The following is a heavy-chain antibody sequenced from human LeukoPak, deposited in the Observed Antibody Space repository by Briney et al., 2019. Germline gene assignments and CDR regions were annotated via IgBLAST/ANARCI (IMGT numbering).Heavy chain of an antibody. Sequence: GGSLRLSCAASGFTVSDYYMTWVRQAPGKGLEWVSYISVSGSTIYYTDSVKGRFTISRDNAKNSLYLQMNSLRAEDTAVYYCARSYYDSSGYYLPFDYWGQGTLVTVSS. J-gene: IGHJ4*02. CDR2: ISVSGSTI. V-gene: IGHV3-11*04. CDR3: ARSYYDSSGYYLPFDY. CDR1: GFTVSDYY. D-gene: IGHD3-22*01.